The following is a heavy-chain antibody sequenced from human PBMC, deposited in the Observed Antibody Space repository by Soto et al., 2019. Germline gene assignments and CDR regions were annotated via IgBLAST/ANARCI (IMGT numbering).Heavy chain of an antibody. CDR1: GYTFTSYG. CDR2: ISGYTGNT. Sequence: QAQLVQSGPEVKNPGASVKVSCKASGYTFTSYGISWVRQAPGQGIEWMGWISGYTGNTNYAQKVQGRVTLTTDTSTSTAYMELTSLTPDDTAVYYCARDERGSGSYFGRLNCFDPWGQGTLVTVSS. V-gene: IGHV1-18*01. CDR3: ARDERGSGSYFGRLNCFDP. D-gene: IGHD3-10*01. J-gene: IGHJ5*02.